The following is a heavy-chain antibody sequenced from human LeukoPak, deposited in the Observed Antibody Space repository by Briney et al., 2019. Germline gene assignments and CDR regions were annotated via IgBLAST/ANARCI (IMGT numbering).Heavy chain of an antibody. J-gene: IGHJ4*02. Sequence: SETLSLTCAVSGGSFNSHYWGWIRQPPGKGLQWIGDIYYTGKNNYNPSLKSRVTISLDTSKDHLSRNLTSVVAADTAIYYCVRRDTGWNYFDYWGQGTLVTVSS. V-gene: IGHV4-59*08. CDR2: IYYTGKN. CDR1: GGSFNSHY. CDR3: VRRDTGWNYFDY. D-gene: IGHD6-19*01.